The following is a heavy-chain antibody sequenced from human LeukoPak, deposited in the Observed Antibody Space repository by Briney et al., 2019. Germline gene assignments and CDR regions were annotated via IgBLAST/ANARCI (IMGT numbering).Heavy chain of an antibody. CDR3: ARGYAMDV. CDR2: MNLGSGNT. Sequence: GASVKVSCKASGYTVTNFDINWVRQATGQGLEWMGWMNLGSGNTGYAQKFRGRVTMTRNTSITTAYMEMSGLRSDDTAAYYCARGYAMDVWGQGTTVTVSS. CDR1: GYTVTNFD. V-gene: IGHV1-8*01. J-gene: IGHJ6*02.